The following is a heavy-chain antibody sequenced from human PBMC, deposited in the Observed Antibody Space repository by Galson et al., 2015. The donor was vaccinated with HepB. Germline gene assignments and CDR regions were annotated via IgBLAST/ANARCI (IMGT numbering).Heavy chain of an antibody. CDR2: ISSSSYI. J-gene: IGHJ2*01. V-gene: IGHV3-21*01. D-gene: IGHD6-13*01. Sequence: SLRLSCAASGFTFSSYSMNWVRQAPGKGLEWVSSISSSSYIYYADSVKGRFTISRDNAKNSLYLQMNSLRAEDTAVYYCAREEQQLEYWYFDLWGRGTLVTVSS. CDR3: AREEQQLEYWYFDL. CDR1: GFTFSSYS.